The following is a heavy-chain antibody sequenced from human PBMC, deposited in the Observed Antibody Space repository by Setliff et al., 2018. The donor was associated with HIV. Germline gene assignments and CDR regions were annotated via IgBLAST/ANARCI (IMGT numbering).Heavy chain of an antibody. Sequence: GASVKVSCKASGYMFISYGISWVRQAPGPGLEWMGWISVYSGHTKYAQKFQDRVTMTTDTSTSTAYTEMRDLTSDDTAVYYCARVPLGYDSSGFYGVIDYCQLWGQGTPVTVSS. D-gene: IGHD3-22*01. CDR3: ARVPLGYDSSGFYGVIDYCQL. CDR2: ISVYSGHT. V-gene: IGHV1-18*01. CDR1: GYMFISYG. J-gene: IGHJ1*01.